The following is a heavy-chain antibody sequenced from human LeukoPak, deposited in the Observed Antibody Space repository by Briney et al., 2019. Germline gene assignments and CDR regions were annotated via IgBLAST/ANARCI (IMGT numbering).Heavy chain of an antibody. V-gene: IGHV1-69*13. CDR2: IIPIFGTA. Sequence: SVTVSCKASGSTFSSYAISWVRQAPGQGLEWMGGIIPIFGTANYAQKFQGRVTITADESTSTAYMELSSLRSEDTAVYYCARGAWGYCSGGSCYYNWFDPWGQGTLVTVSS. CDR3: ARGAWGYCSGGSCYYNWFDP. D-gene: IGHD2-15*01. CDR1: GSTFSSYA. J-gene: IGHJ5*02.